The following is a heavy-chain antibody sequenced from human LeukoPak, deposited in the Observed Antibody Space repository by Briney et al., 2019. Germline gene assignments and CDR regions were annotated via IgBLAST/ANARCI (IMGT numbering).Heavy chain of an antibody. CDR1: GFTFNNYA. J-gene: IGHJ5*02. V-gene: IGHV3-23*01. CDR3: ARGRPLVP. CDR2: ISGSGGTT. Sequence: GGSLRLSCAASGFTFNNYAMNWVRQAPGKGLEWVSVISGSGGTTYYADSVKGRFTISRDNSKNTLYLQMNSLRAEDTAVYYCARGRPLVPWGQGTLVTVSS.